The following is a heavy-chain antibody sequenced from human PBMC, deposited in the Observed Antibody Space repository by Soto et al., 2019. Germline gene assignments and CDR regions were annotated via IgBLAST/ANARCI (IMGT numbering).Heavy chain of an antibody. J-gene: IGHJ4*02. CDR2: ISSSGSTI. Sequence: GGSLRLSCAASGFTFSSYEMNWVRQAPGKGLEWVSYISSSGSTIYYADSVKGRFTISRDNAKNSLYLQMNSLRAEDTAVYYCARLLGIAARFVDYWGQGTLVTVSS. D-gene: IGHD6-25*01. V-gene: IGHV3-48*03. CDR3: ARLLGIAARFVDY. CDR1: GFTFSSYE.